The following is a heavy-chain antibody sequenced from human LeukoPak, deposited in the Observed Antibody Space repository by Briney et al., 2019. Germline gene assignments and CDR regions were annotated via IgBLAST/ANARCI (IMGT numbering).Heavy chain of an antibody. V-gene: IGHV3-21*01. CDR3: ARGPRGYGGYDPLSGAFDI. CDR2: ISSSSSYI. Sequence: GGCLRLSCAPSGVTFSSYSMNWVRQAPRKGLEWVSSISSSSSYIYYADSVKGRFTISRDNAKNSLYLQMNSLRAEDTAVYYCARGPRGYGGYDPLSGAFDIWGQGAMVTVSS. J-gene: IGHJ3*02. CDR1: GVTFSSYS. D-gene: IGHD5-12*01.